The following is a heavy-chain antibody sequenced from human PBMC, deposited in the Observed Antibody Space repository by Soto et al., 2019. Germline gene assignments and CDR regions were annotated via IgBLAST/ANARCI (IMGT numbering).Heavy chain of an antibody. Sequence: GESLKISCAASGFTFSSYWMSWVRQAPGKGLEWVANIKQDGSEKYYVDSVKGRFTISRDNAKNSLYLQMNSLRAEDTAVYYCARTTVGYSSSSAWYYYYMDVWGKGTTVTVSS. CDR2: IKQDGSEK. D-gene: IGHD6-6*01. J-gene: IGHJ6*03. CDR3: ARTTVGYSSSSAWYYYYMDV. CDR1: GFTFSSYW. V-gene: IGHV3-7*01.